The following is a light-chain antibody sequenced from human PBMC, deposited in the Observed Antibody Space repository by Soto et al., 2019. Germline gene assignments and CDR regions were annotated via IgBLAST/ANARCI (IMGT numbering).Light chain of an antibody. J-gene: IGLJ2*01. CDR2: DNN. CDR3: ATWDSGLSVVV. V-gene: IGLV1-51*01. CDR1: SSSVGNNF. Sequence: QSALTQPPSVSAAPGQKVTISCSGSSSSVGNNFVSWYQQHPGTAPKLLIYDNNERPSGIPDRFSGSKTGTSATLGITGLQTGDEADYFCATWDSGLSVVVFGGGTKLTVL.